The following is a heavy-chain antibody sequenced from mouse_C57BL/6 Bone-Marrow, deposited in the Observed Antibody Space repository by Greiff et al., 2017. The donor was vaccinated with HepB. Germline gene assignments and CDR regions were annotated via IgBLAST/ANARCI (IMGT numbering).Heavy chain of an antibody. CDR2: IDPSDSYT. V-gene: IGHV1-59*01. CDR3: ARRGSSFFYAMDY. CDR1: GYTFTSYW. Sequence: VQLQQPGAELVRPGPSVKLSCKASGYTFTSYWMHWVKQRPGQGLEWIGVIDPSDSYTNYNQKFKGKATLTVDTSSSTAYMQLSSLTSEDSAVYYCARRGSSFFYAMDYWGQGTSVTVSS. D-gene: IGHD1-1*01. J-gene: IGHJ4*01.